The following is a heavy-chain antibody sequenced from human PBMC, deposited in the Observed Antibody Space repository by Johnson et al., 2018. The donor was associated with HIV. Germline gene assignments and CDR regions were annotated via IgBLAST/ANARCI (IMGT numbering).Heavy chain of an antibody. J-gene: IGHJ3*02. CDR3: ARGDVGAFDI. Sequence: VQLVESGGGLVQPGGSLRLSCAASGFTVSSNYMTWVRQAPGKGLEWVSVIFSGGSTYYADSVKGRFTISRDNSKNTLYLQMNSLRAEDTAVFHCARGDVGAFDIWGQGTMVTVSS. D-gene: IGHD1-26*01. CDR1: GFTVSSNY. V-gene: IGHV3-66*01. CDR2: IFSGGST.